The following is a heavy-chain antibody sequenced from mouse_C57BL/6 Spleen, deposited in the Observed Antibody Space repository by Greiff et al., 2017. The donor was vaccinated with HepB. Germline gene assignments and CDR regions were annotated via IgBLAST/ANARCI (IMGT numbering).Heavy chain of an antibody. CDR1: GYAFTNYL. J-gene: IGHJ2*01. V-gene: IGHV1-54*01. D-gene: IGHD1-1*01. Sequence: QVQLKESGAELVRPGTSVKVSCKASGYAFTNYLIEWVKQRPGQGLEWIGVINPGSGGTNYNEKFKGKATLTADKSSSTAYMQLSSLTSEDSAVSYCARAGYYGSSFDYWGQGTTLTVSS. CDR2: INPGSGGT. CDR3: ARAGYYGSSFDY.